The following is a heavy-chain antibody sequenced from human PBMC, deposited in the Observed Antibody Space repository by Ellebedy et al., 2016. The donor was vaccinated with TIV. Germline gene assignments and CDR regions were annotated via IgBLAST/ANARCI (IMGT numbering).Heavy chain of an antibody. V-gene: IGHV3-21*01. J-gene: IGHJ4*02. CDR2: ISTSSSHI. Sequence: PGGSLRLSCAASGFTFTDYAMNWVSQAPGKGLEWVSSISTSSSHIFQADSVKDRFTITRDDAQNSLYLQMNSRTAEDTAFYYCARDKRESGFGVWGQGTLVVVSS. CDR3: ARDKRESGFGV. CDR1: GFTFTDYA. D-gene: IGHD3-22*01.